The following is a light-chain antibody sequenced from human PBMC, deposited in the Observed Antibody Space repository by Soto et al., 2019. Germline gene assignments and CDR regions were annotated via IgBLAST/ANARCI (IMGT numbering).Light chain of an antibody. CDR2: DVS. CDR3: SSYTSSSTLPFV. CDR1: SSDVGGYNY. J-gene: IGLJ1*01. V-gene: IGLV2-14*01. Sequence: QSVLTQPASVPGSPGQLITISCTGTSSDVGGYNYVSWYQQHPGKAPKLMIYDVSNRPSGVSNRFSGSKSGNTASLTISGLQAEDEADYYCSSYTSSSTLPFVFGTGTKVTVL.